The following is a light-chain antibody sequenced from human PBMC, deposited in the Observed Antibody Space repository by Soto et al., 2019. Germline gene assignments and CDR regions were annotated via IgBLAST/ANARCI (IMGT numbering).Light chain of an antibody. J-gene: IGKJ2*01. Sequence: EIVLTQSPGTLSLSPGERATLSCRASQSVSSTYLAWYQQKPGQAPRLLIYAASSSATGIPDRFSGSGSGTDFTLTISRLEPEDFVVYYCQQYGSLPPYTFGQGTKLE. CDR2: AAS. V-gene: IGKV3-20*01. CDR3: QQYGSLPPYT. CDR1: QSVSSTY.